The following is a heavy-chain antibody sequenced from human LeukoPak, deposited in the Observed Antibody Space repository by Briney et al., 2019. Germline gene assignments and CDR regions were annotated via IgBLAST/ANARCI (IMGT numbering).Heavy chain of an antibody. CDR2: IYTSGST. D-gene: IGHD6-19*01. CDR1: GGSISSGSYY. J-gene: IGHJ3*02. V-gene: IGHV4-61*02. CDR3: ARGSGIAVAGTGAFDI. Sequence: PSQTLSLTCTVSGGSISSGSYYWSWIRQPAGKGLEWIGRIYTSGSTNYNPSLKSRVTISVGTSKNQFSLKLSSVTAADTAVYYCARGSGIAVAGTGAFDIWGQGTMVTVSS.